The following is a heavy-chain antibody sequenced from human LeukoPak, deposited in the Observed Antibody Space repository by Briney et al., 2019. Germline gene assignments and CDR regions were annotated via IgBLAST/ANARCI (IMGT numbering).Heavy chain of an antibody. CDR3: ARHQASYYYGSGRGAFDI. CDR2: IYYSGST. V-gene: IGHV4-59*08. Sequence: SETLSLTCTVPGGSISSYYGSWLRQPPGKGLEWSGYIYYSGSTNYNPSLKSRVTISVDTSKNQFSLKLSSVTAADTAVYYCARHQASYYYGSGRGAFDIWGQGTMVTVSS. D-gene: IGHD3-10*01. J-gene: IGHJ3*02. CDR1: GGSISSYY.